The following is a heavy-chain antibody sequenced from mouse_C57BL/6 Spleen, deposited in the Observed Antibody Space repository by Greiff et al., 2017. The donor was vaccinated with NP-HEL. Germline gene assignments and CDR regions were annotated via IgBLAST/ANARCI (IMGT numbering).Heavy chain of an antibody. V-gene: IGHV1-19*01. CDR2: INPYNGGT. J-gene: IGHJ1*03. CDR1: GYTFTDYY. D-gene: IGHD2-4*01. CDR3: ARQDDYVYWYFDV. Sequence: EVQLQQSGPVLVKPGASVKMSCKASGYTFTDYYMNWVKQSHGKSLEWIGVINPYNGGTSYNQKFKGKATLTVDKSSTTAYMELNSLTSEDSAVYYCARQDDYVYWYFDVWGTGTTVTVSS.